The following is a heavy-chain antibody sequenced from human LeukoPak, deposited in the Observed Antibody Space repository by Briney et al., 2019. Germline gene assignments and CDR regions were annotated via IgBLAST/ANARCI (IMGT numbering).Heavy chain of an antibody. CDR1: GYTLTELS. V-gene: IGHV1-24*01. CDR2: FDPEDGET. D-gene: IGHD3-22*01. Sequence: ASVKVSCKVSGYTLTELSMHWVRQAPGKGLEWMGGFDPEDGETIYAQKFQGRVTMTEDTSTGTAYMELSSLRSEDTAVYYCATDLPSKTYYYDSSGYYFDYWGQGTLVTVSS. CDR3: ATDLPSKTYYYDSSGYYFDY. J-gene: IGHJ4*02.